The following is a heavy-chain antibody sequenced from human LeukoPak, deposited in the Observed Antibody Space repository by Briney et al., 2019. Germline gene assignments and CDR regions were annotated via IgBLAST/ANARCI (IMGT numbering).Heavy chain of an antibody. CDR1: GFTFSSYS. D-gene: IGHD4-11*01. CDR2: ISSSSSYI. V-gene: IGHV3-21*01. CDR3: AGDPTVTTVTTRFDY. J-gene: IGHJ4*02. Sequence: SGGSLRLSCAASGFTFSSYSMNWVRQAPGKGLEWVSSISSSSSYIYYADSVKGRFTISRDNAKNSLYLQMNSLRAEDTAVYYCAGDPTVTTVTTRFDYWGQGTLVTVSS.